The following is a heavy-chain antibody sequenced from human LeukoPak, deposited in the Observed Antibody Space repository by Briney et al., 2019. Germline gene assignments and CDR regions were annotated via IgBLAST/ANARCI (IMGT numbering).Heavy chain of an antibody. D-gene: IGHD4-17*01. Sequence: GGSLRLSCASSVFTFSIYCMHWVRHTPGKGLVEVSRISSDGGDTSYADALKGRLTISKTNAKNTLYLQMNSLRVEETAVYYCARGRDYGVSGFDPWGQGTQVTVSS. V-gene: IGHV3-74*01. CDR2: ISSDGGDT. J-gene: IGHJ5*02. CDR3: ARGRDYGVSGFDP. CDR1: VFTFSIYC.